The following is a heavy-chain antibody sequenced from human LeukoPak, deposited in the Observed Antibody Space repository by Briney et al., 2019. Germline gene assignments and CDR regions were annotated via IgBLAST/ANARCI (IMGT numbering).Heavy chain of an antibody. V-gene: IGHV3-21*04. CDR3: AKGSSAWNEVFHFDY. Sequence: PGGSLRLSCAASGFTFSSYSMNWVRQAPGKGLEWVSSISSSSSYIYYADSVKGRFTISRDNAKNSLYLQMNSLRAEDMALYYSAKGSSAWNEVFHFDYWGQGTLVTVSS. D-gene: IGHD6-19*01. J-gene: IGHJ4*02. CDR1: GFTFSSYS. CDR2: ISSSSSYI.